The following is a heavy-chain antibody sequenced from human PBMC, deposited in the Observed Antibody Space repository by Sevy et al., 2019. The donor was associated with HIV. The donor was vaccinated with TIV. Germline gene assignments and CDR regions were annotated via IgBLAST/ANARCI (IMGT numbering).Heavy chain of an antibody. J-gene: IGHJ5*02. D-gene: IGHD3-16*02. Sequence: ASVKVSCKASGGTFSSYAISWVRQAPGQGLEWMGGIIPIFGTANYAQKFQGSVTITADESTSTAYMELSSLRSEDTAVYYCARERAYDYVWGSYRPNWFDPWGQGTLVTVSS. V-gene: IGHV1-69*13. CDR1: GGTFSSYA. CDR3: ARERAYDYVWGSYRPNWFDP. CDR2: IIPIFGTA.